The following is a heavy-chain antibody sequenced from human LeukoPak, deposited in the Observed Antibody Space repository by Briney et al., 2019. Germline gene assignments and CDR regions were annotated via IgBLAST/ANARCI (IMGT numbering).Heavy chain of an antibody. D-gene: IGHD2-2*02. Sequence: SETLSLTCTVSGYSISSGYYWGWIRQPPGKGLEWMGSIYHSGRTHYNPSIKSRVTISVDTSKNQFSLKLSSVTAADTAVYYCASSFIGYCSSTSCYTFDYWGQGTLVTVSS. CDR2: IYHSGRT. CDR3: ASSFIGYCSSTSCYTFDY. V-gene: IGHV4-38-2*02. CDR1: GYSISSGYY. J-gene: IGHJ4*02.